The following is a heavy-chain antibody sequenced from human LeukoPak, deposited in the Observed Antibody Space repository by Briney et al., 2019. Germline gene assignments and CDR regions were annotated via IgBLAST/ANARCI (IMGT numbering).Heavy chain of an antibody. V-gene: IGHV4-39*07. CDR3: ARDAGVYAFDI. D-gene: IGHD3-10*01. CDR1: DGSISSSSYY. J-gene: IGHJ3*02. CDR2: IYYTGST. Sequence: KPSETLSLTCTVSDGSISSSSYYWGWIRQPPGKGLEWIGTIYYTGSTYYNPSLKSRVTISVDTSKNQFSLKLSSVTAADTAVYYCARDAGVYAFDIWGQGTMVTVSS.